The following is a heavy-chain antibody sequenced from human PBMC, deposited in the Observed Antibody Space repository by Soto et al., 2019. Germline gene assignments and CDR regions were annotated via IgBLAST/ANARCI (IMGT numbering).Heavy chain of an antibody. Sequence: QLQLQESGSRLVKPSQTLSLTCAVSGGSISRAGYSWSWIRQSPGKGLEWIGYISNSGSTFYNPSLKSRLTISVARSKTQLSLQLNSVTAADTAVYYCASSRVVTTFFDYWGQGTLVTVSS. CDR1: GGSISRAGYS. J-gene: IGHJ4*02. CDR2: ISNSGST. V-gene: IGHV4-30-2*06. CDR3: ASSRVVTTFFDY. D-gene: IGHD2-21*02.